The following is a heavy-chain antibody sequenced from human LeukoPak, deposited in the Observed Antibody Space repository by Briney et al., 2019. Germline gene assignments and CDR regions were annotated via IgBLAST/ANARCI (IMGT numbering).Heavy chain of an antibody. V-gene: IGHV3-23*01. CDR3: AKFNGSRWTPFDY. CDR2: ISGSGGST. J-gene: IGHJ4*02. CDR1: GFTFSSYC. D-gene: IGHD6-13*01. Sequence: GGSLRLSCAASGFTFSSYCMNWVRQAPGKGLEWVSAISGSGGSTYYADSVKGRFTISRDNSKNTLYLQMNSLRAEDTAVYYCAKFNGSRWTPFDYWGQGTLVTVSS.